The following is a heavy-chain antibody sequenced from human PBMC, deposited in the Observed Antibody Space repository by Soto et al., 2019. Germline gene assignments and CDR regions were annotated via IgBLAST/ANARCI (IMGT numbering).Heavy chain of an antibody. V-gene: IGHV4-4*07. CDR1: CGSISSYH. CDR3: ARGFGDNWNYEAY. Sequence: PSETLSLTRSVSCGSISSYHWSWIRQPSGKGLEWIGRRYSTGNTNYNPSLKSRVTVSIDTYKNQFFLRLNSVTAADSAVYYCARGFGDNWNYEAYWGQGTAVTVSS. D-gene: IGHD1-7*01. J-gene: IGHJ4*02. CDR2: RYSTGNT.